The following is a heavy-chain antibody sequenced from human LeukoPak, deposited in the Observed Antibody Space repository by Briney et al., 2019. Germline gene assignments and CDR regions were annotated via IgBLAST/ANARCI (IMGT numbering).Heavy chain of an antibody. Sequence: GGSLRLSCAASGFTFSSYSMNWVRQAPGKGLEWVSSISSSSSYIYYADSVKGRFTISRDNAKNPLYLQMNSLRAEDTAVYYCARVGIAAAGLYYYYGMDVWGQGTTVTVSS. V-gene: IGHV3-21*01. CDR1: GFTFSSYS. J-gene: IGHJ6*02. D-gene: IGHD6-13*01. CDR3: ARVGIAAAGLYYYYGMDV. CDR2: ISSSSSYI.